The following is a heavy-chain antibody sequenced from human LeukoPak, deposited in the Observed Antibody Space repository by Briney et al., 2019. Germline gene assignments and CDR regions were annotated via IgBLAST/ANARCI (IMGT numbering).Heavy chain of an antibody. V-gene: IGHV4-34*01. CDR3: ARPRKHDYYAMDV. CDR2: INPSGTT. Sequence: PAETLSLTCAVYGVSSSAYWWSWIRQPPGKGLEWIGEINPSGTTNYNPSLKGRVTISLDTPKNHFSLNLSSVTAADTAVYYCARPRKHDYYAMDVWGKGNTVTVSS. CDR1: GVSSSAYW. J-gene: IGHJ6*04.